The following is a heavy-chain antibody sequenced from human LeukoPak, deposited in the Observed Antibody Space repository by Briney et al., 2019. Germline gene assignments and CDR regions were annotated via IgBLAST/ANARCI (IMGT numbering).Heavy chain of an antibody. CDR3: VRKTGSFEPVGS. J-gene: IGHJ4*02. V-gene: IGHV1-2*02. CDR1: GYTLTVDY. Sequence: AAVRVSSKASGYTLTVDYMHRVRQAPGEGGGWVGWINPKRGGTNYTQKLRGRVTITREPVSSTPYMDLRALRSDETGVCLCVRKTGSFEPVGSSGQGALFTVSS. D-gene: IGHD1-1*01. CDR2: INPKRGGT.